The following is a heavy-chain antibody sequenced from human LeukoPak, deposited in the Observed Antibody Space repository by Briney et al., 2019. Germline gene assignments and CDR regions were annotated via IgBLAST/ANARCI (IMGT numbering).Heavy chain of an antibody. D-gene: IGHD3-16*02. CDR2: INHSGST. CDR3: ARGLIGYYFDY. Sequence: PSETLSLTCAVYGGSFSGYYWSWIRQPLGKGLEWIGEINHSGSTNYNPSLKSRVTISVDTSKNQFSLKLSSVTAADTAVYYCARGLIGYYFDYWGQGTLVTVSS. J-gene: IGHJ4*02. CDR1: GGSFSGYY. V-gene: IGHV4-34*01.